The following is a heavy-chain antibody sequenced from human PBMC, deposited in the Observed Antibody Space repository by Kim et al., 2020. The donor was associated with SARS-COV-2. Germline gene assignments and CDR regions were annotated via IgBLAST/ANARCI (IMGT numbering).Heavy chain of an antibody. V-gene: IGHV1-3*01. Sequence: KKNSQQFQGRDPITRDPAASTAYMEMSSLRSEDTAVYYCARTTKGATWLDYWGQGTLVTVSA. CDR3: ARTTKGATWLDY. D-gene: IGHD1-1*01. CDR2: K. J-gene: IGHJ4*02.